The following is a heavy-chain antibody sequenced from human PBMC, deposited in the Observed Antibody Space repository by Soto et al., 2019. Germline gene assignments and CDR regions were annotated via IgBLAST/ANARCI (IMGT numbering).Heavy chain of an antibody. CDR2: IYWDDDK. V-gene: IGHV2-5*02. CDR3: AHRRNYDGSWNEGVFDY. Sequence: QITLKESGPTLVKPTQTLTLTCTFSGFSLTSRPVGVGWVRQPPGKALEWLAFIYWDDDKRYSPSLRSTLTVTEDASKYQVVLTLTNMDPVDTATYYCAHRRNYDGSWNEGVFDYWGQGILVTVSS. CDR1: GFSLTSRPVG. D-gene: IGHD3-16*01. J-gene: IGHJ4*02.